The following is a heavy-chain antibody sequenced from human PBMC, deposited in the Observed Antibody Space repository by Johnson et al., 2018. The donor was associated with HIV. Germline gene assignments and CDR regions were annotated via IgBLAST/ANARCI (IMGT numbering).Heavy chain of an antibody. Sequence: QVQLVESGGGLVQPGGSLRLSCAASGFTFSSYAMHWVRQAPGKGLEWVAVISYDGSNKYYADSVKGRFTISRDNSKNTLYLQMNSLRAEDTAVYYCARECSGGSCYPLDHDAFDIWGQGTMVTVSS. CDR3: ARECSGGSCYPLDHDAFDI. CDR1: GFTFSSYA. J-gene: IGHJ3*02. D-gene: IGHD2-15*01. V-gene: IGHV3-30*04. CDR2: ISYDGSNK.